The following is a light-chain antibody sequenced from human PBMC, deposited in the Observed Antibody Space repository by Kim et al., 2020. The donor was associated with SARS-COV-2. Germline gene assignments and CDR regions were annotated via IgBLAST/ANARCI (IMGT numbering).Light chain of an antibody. Sequence: EIVLTQSPVTLSLSPGQTATLSCRASQRVGSAYIAWFQQRPGQAPRLVVFGGTGRATGIPDRFSVSGSGTESTLTISRLEPEDFAVYYCHQYADSPRTFGPGTRLEIK. CDR1: QRVGSAY. CDR2: GGT. J-gene: IGKJ5*01. CDR3: HQYADSPRT. V-gene: IGKV3-20*01.